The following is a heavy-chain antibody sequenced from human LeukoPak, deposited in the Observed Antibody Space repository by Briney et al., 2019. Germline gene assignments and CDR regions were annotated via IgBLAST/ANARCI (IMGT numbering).Heavy chain of an antibody. Sequence: SETLSLTCTVSGGSINSGSYYWSWIRQPAGKGLEWIGRIYTSGRTNYNPSLKSRVTISVDTSKNQFSLKLSSVTAADTAVYYCARGTPSDFWSGYSPIDYWGQGTLVTVSS. CDR1: GGSINSGSYY. D-gene: IGHD3-3*01. J-gene: IGHJ4*02. V-gene: IGHV4-61*02. CDR3: ARGTPSDFWSGYSPIDY. CDR2: IYTSGRT.